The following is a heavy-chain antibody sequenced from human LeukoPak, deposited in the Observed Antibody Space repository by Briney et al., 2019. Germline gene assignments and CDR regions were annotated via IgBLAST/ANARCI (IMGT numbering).Heavy chain of an antibody. D-gene: IGHD5-18*01. J-gene: IGHJ4*02. V-gene: IGHV3-15*01. CDR2: IKDKTDGGTT. CDR3: TTFGYSYADY. Sequence: GGSLRLSCAASGFTFSTYSMSWVRQAPGKGLEWVGRIKDKTDGGTTDYAAPVKGRFTISRDDSKNTLYLQMNSLNTEDTAVYYCTTFGYSYADYWGQGTLVTVSS. CDR1: GFTFSTYS.